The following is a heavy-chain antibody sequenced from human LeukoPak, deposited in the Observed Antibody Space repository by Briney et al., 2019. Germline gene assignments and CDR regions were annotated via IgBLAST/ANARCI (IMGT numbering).Heavy chain of an antibody. CDR2: IRYDGSNK. CDR3: AKDLPHLVWGYDY. CDR1: EFSFSSHG. J-gene: IGHJ4*02. Sequence: GGSLRLSCATSEFSFSSHGMHWARQAPGKGLEWVAFIRYDGSNKYYADSVKGRFTISRDNSKNTLYLQMDSLRAEDTAVYYCAKDLPHLVWGYDYWGQGTLVTVSS. D-gene: IGHD3-16*01. V-gene: IGHV3-30*02.